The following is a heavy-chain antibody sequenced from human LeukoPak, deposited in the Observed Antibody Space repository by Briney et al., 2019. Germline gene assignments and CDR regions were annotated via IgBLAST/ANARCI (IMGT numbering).Heavy chain of an antibody. CDR1: GFTFSNYA. CDR2: ISYDGSNK. Sequence: PGGSLRLSCAASGFTFSNYAMSWVRQAPGKGLEWVAVISYDGSNKYYADSVKGRFTISRDNSKNTLYLQMNSLRAEDTAVYYCAKDLYLTGYSFDYWGQGTLVTVSS. D-gene: IGHD3-9*01. V-gene: IGHV3-30*18. J-gene: IGHJ4*02. CDR3: AKDLYLTGYSFDY.